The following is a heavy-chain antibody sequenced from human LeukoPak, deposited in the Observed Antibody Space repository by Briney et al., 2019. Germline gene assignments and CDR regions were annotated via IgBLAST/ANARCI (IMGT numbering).Heavy chain of an antibody. CDR3: ARDEEGATPGTFDC. CDR2: ISSSSSYI. D-gene: IGHD1-26*01. J-gene: IGHJ4*02. V-gene: IGHV3-21*01. CDR1: GLIFSNYA. Sequence: GGSLRLSCAASGLIFSNYAMNWVRQAPGKGLEWVSSISSSSSYIYYADSVKGRFTISRDNAKNSLYLQMNSLRAEDTAVYYCARDEEGATPGTFDCWGQGTLVTVSS.